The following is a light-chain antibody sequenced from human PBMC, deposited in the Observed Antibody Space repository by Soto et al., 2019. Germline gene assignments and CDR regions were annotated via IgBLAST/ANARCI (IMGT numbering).Light chain of an antibody. J-gene: IGKJ2*01. V-gene: IGKV3-11*01. CDR2: DAT. CDR3: QQRDSGPPYN. CDR1: QSVSGY. Sequence: PGERPTLSCRASQSVSGYLSWYQQKPGQAPRLLIFDATNRATGVPVRFSGSGSGTDFTLTISSLEPEDFAVYYCQQRDSGPPYNFGQGTKLEIK.